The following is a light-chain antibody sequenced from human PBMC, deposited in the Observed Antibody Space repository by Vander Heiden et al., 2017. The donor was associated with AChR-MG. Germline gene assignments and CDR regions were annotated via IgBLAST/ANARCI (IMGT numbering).Light chain of an antibody. CDR2: EVN. Sequence: QSALTQPPSASGSPGQSVTIPCTGSSSDVGGYSYVSWYQQHPGKAPKLMIYEVNKRPSGVPDRFSGSKSGNTASLTVSGLQAEDEADYYCSSYAASNYLVFGGGTKLTVL. CDR3: SSYAASNYLV. J-gene: IGLJ2*01. CDR1: SSDVGGYSY. V-gene: IGLV2-8*01.